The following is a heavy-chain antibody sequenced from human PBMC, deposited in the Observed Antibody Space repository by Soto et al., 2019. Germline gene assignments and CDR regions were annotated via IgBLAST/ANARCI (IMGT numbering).Heavy chain of an antibody. CDR2: ISYDGSNK. J-gene: IGHJ3*02. CDR1: GFTFSGYA. CDR3: DRDRGSGRSVDACDI. D-gene: IGHD1-26*01. V-gene: IGHV3-30-3*01. Sequence: GGSFRRSCAASGFTFSGYAMHCVRQAAGKVLEWLAVISYDGSNKYYADSVKGRFTISRDNSKNTLYLQMNSLRAEDKAVYYCDRDRGSGRSVDACDIWGQVTMVTVSS.